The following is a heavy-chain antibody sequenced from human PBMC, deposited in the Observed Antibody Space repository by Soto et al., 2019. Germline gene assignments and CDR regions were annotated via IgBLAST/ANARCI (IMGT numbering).Heavy chain of an antibody. V-gene: IGHV4-59*01. Sequence: PSETLSLTCTVSGDSISTFYWSWIRQPPGKGLEWIGYIHYSGSTNYNPSLKSQVIMSVDTSKNQFSLKLSSVTAADTAVYFCARVRSNLFDYWGQGTLVTVSS. J-gene: IGHJ4*02. CDR2: IHYSGST. D-gene: IGHD3-3*01. CDR1: GDSISTFY. CDR3: ARVRSNLFDY.